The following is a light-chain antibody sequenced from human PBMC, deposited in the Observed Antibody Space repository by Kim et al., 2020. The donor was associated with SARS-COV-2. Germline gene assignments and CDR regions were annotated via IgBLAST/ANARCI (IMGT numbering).Light chain of an antibody. CDR3: NSRDNNDNVL. CDR2: QDS. CDR1: KLGDKY. J-gene: IGLJ2*01. Sequence: SYELTQPPSVSVSPGQTASITCSGDKLGDKYACWYQQKPGQSPVLVIYQDSKRPSGIPERFSGSNSGNTATLTITATQAGDEADYYCNSRDNNDNVLFGGGTQLTVL. V-gene: IGLV3-1*01.